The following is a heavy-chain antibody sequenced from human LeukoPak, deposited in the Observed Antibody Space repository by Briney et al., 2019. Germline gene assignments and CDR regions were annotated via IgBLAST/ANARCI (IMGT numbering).Heavy chain of an antibody. CDR1: GGSISSYY. J-gene: IGHJ4*02. CDR2: ISDIGST. D-gene: IGHD2/OR15-2a*01. CDR3: AGHHPRNTVDF. V-gene: IGHV4-59*08. Sequence: SETLSLTCTVSGGSISSYYWSWIRQPPGKGLEWIAYISDIGSTNYNPSLKSRVTISLDTSKNLFSLKLSSVAAADTAVYYCAGHHPRNTVDFWGQGTLVTVSS.